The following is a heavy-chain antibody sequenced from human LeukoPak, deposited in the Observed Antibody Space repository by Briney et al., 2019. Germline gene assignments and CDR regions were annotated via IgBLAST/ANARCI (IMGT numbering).Heavy chain of an antibody. CDR1: GGSFIGYY. Sequence: SETLSLTCAVYGGSFIGYYWSWIRQPPGKGLEWIGETNHFGSTNYNPSLKSRVTISIDTSKNQFSLKLSSVTAADTAVYYCARIRSRKWGFDYWGQGTLVTVSS. J-gene: IGHJ4*02. V-gene: IGHV4-34*01. CDR2: TNHFGST. CDR3: ARIRSRKWGFDY. D-gene: IGHD1-26*01.